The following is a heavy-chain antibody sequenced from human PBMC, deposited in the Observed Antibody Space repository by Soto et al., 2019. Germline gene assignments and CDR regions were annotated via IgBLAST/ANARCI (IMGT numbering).Heavy chain of an antibody. J-gene: IGHJ6*02. CDR1: GFTFSSYG. D-gene: IGHD1-26*01. V-gene: IGHV3-30*18. Sequence: PGGSLRLSCAASGFTFSSYGMHWVRQAPGKGLEWVAVIAYDGSNKYYADSVKGRFTMSRDNSKNTLYLQMNSLRAEDSAIYYCAKDLQWELRTYYYGMDVWGQGTTVTVSS. CDR3: AKDLQWELRTYYYGMDV. CDR2: IAYDGSNK.